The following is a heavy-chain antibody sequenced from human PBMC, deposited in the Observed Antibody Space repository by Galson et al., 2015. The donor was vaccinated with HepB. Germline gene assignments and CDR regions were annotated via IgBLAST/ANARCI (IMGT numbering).Heavy chain of an antibody. J-gene: IGHJ4*02. CDR2: INSEGSST. D-gene: IGHD2-2*01. V-gene: IGHV3-74*01. Sequence: SLRLSCAASGFSFSNYWMHWVRQAPGKGLVWVSRINSEGSSTNYADSVKGRFTISRDNAKNTLYLQMNSLRAEDTAVYYCAREGPCSSSSCNYFDYWGQGTLVTVSS. CDR1: GFSFSNYW. CDR3: AREGPCSSSSCNYFDY.